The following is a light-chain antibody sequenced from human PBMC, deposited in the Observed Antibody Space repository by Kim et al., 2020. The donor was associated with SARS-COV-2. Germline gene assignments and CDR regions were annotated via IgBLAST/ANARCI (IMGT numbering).Light chain of an antibody. CDR3: SSWDDTLDGPV. J-gene: IGLJ3*02. CDR1: TTNIGSNT. V-gene: IGLV1-44*01. Sequence: GQRVAFSCSGTTTNIGSNTLDCYKQLPGKAPQLLIYSDNQRPSGVPDRFSGSKSGTSGSLAISGLRSEDEADYYCSSWDDTLDGPVFGGGTQLTVL. CDR2: SDN.